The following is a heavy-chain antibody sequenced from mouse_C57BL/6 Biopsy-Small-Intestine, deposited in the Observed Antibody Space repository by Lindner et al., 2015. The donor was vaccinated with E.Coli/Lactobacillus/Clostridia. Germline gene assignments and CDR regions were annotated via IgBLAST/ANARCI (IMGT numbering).Heavy chain of an antibody. D-gene: IGHD4-1*01. CDR3: ARGGAGPYFDY. CDR2: INPTSGYT. V-gene: IGHV1-7*01. Sequence: VQLQESGAELAKPGASVKLSCKASGYTFSTYWMHWVKQGPGQGLEWIGYINPTSGYTKYNQKFKDKATLTADKSSSTAYMELSSLTYEDSAVYYCARGGAGPYFDYWGQGTTLTVSS. J-gene: IGHJ2*01. CDR1: GYTFSTYW.